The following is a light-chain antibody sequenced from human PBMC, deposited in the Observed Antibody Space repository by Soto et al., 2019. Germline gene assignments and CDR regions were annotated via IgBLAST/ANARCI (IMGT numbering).Light chain of an antibody. CDR3: CSYAGRSTFYV. Sequence: QSALTLPASVSGSPGQSITISCTGTSSDVGSYNLVSWYQQHPGKAPKLMIYEGSKRPSGVSNRFSGSKSGNTASLTISGLQAEDEADYYCCSYAGRSTFYVLGTGTKVTVL. V-gene: IGLV2-23*01. CDR1: SSDVGSYNL. CDR2: EGS. J-gene: IGLJ1*01.